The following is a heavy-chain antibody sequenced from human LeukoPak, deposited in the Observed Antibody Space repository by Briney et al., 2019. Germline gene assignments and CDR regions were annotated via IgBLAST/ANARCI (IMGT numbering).Heavy chain of an antibody. J-gene: IGHJ4*02. CDR3: ARDSSRGYDYSDY. V-gene: IGHV3-48*02. Sequence: PGGSLRLSCAASGFTFSSCSMNWVRQAPGKGLEWISYISSSSSTIYYADSVKGRFTISRDNAKNSLSLQMNSLRDEDTAVYYCARDSSRGYDYSDYWGQGTLVTVSS. CDR1: GFTFSSCS. D-gene: IGHD5-12*01. CDR2: ISSSSSTI.